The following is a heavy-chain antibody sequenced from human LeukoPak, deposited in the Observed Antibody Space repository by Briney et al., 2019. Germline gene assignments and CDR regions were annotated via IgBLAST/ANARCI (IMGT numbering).Heavy chain of an antibody. J-gene: IGHJ6*03. Sequence: ASVKVSCKASGYTFTSYYMHWVRQAPGQGLEWMGIINPSGGSTSYAQKFQGRVTMTRDISTSTVYMELSSLRSEDTAVYYCARDLIAAAGTPEGYMDVWGKGTTVTVSS. CDR3: ARDLIAAAGTPEGYMDV. CDR2: INPSGGST. D-gene: IGHD6-13*01. V-gene: IGHV1-46*01. CDR1: GYTFTSYY.